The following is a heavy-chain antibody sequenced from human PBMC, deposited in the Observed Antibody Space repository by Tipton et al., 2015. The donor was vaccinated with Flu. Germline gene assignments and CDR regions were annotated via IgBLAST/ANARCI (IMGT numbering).Heavy chain of an antibody. D-gene: IGHD4-23*01. Sequence: SLRLSCAASGFTFRTNGMHWVRQAPGKGLEWVAHIRSDETTEYADSVKGRFTIPRDNSKDMLYLQMNSLRAEDTAVYYCARAIGGSNSHWDQGTLVTVSS. J-gene: IGHJ4*02. CDR1: GFTFRTNG. CDR2: IRSDETTE. V-gene: IGHV3-33*01. CDR3: ARAIGGSNSH.